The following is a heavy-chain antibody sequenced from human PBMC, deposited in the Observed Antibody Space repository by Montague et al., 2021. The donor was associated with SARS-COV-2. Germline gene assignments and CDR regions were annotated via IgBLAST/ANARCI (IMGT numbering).Heavy chain of an antibody. J-gene: IGHJ4*02. D-gene: IGHD2-21*02. CDR1: GYDFTTYW. V-gene: IGHV5-10-1*01. CDR3: ARSQQCGSDCYLAY. CDR2: INPADSRA. Sequence: QPGAEVKKSGESLRIPCRASGYDFTTYWISWVRQMPGKGLEWIGRINPADSRADYGPSFQGQVTMSVDRSITTAYLQWSSLKASDTAIYYCARSQQCGSDCYLAYWGQGSLVTVSS.